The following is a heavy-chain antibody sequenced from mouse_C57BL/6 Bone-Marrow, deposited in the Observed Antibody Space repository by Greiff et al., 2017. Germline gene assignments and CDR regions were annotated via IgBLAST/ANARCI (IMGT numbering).Heavy chain of an antibody. CDR1: GYTFTSYW. CDR2: IDPSDSYT. J-gene: IGHJ2*01. D-gene: IGHD2-13*01. CDR3: ARSYSDIDY. Sequence: VQLQQPGAELVKPGASVKLSCKASGYTFTSYWMQWVKQRPGQGLEWIGEIDPSDSYTNYNQKFKGKATLTVDTSSSTAYMQLSSLTSEDSAVYYCARSYSDIDYWGQGTTLTVSS. V-gene: IGHV1-50*01.